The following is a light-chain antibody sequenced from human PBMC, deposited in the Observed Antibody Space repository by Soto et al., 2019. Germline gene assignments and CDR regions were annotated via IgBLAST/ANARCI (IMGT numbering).Light chain of an antibody. V-gene: IGLV2-14*03. Sequence: QSALTQPASVSGSPGQSITISCTGSSNDVGLYNYVSWYQQHPGKAPKLAISDVTNRPSGVSDRFSGSKSGNTAFLTISGIQAEDEADYYCSSYTITATLFGRGTKLTVL. CDR3: SSYTITATL. CDR1: SNDVGLYNY. CDR2: DVT. J-gene: IGLJ2*01.